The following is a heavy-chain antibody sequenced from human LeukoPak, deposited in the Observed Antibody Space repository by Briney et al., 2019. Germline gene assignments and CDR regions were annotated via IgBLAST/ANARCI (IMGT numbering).Heavy chain of an antibody. D-gene: IGHD6-19*01. CDR1: GFTFSKYW. CDR2: INTDGTVT. V-gene: IGHV3-74*01. Sequence: PGGSLRLSCAASGFTFSKYWMLWVRQAPGKGLESVSRINTDGTVTTYADSVKGRFTVPRDNADNTMFLQMNSGRDEDTAVYYCATKQWLAPPPDSWGQGTPVTVSS. CDR3: ATKQWLAPPPDS. J-gene: IGHJ4*02.